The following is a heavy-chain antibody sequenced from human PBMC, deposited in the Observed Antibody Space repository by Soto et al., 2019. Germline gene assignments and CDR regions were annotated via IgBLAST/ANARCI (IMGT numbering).Heavy chain of an antibody. Sequence: QVQLLESGGGVVQPGTSLRLSCAASGFTFNTYAMHWVRQAPGKGLEWVAVISSAGSVKFYADSVKGRFTISRDNSKNTLYLQMNSLRTEDTAVYYCARKEGHCYVGSRSGEYWGQGTLVTVSS. J-gene: IGHJ4*02. CDR3: ARKEGHCYVGSRSGEY. D-gene: IGHD2-15*01. V-gene: IGHV3-30*03. CDR2: ISSAGSVK. CDR1: GFTFNTYA.